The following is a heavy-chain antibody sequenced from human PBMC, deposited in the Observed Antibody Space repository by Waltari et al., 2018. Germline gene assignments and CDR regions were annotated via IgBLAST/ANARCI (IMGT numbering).Heavy chain of an antibody. V-gene: IGHV1-8*01. CDR1: GYTFTSYD. CDR3: ARAGIDYDFWSGAPMDV. J-gene: IGHJ6*02. CDR2: RNPNSGNT. Sequence: QVQLVQSGAEVKKPGASVKVSCKASGYTFTSYDINWVRQATGQGLEWMGWRNPNSGNTGDAQKCQGRVTRTRNTSISTAYMELSSLRSEDTAVYYCARAGIDYDFWSGAPMDVWGQGTTVTVSS. D-gene: IGHD3-3*01.